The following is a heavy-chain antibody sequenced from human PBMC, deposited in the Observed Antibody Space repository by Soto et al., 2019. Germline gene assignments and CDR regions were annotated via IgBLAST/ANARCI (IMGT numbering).Heavy chain of an antibody. J-gene: IGHJ5*02. CDR3: TTMAFIPPPP. CDR1: GFDFNGAW. V-gene: IGHV3-15*07. CDR2: IKSESSVGAT. D-gene: IGHD2-21*01. Sequence: EVQLVESGGGLVKPGGSLRLSCVASGFDFNGAWMNWVRQAPGTGLEWVGRIKSESSVGATDYAAHVRGRFSISRDDSKITVFQHMSTLKTEDSAVYYCTTMAFIPPPPWCQGTLVTGSS.